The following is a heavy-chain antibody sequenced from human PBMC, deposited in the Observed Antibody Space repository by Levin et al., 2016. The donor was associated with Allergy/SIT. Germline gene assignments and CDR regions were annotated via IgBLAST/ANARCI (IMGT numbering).Heavy chain of an antibody. CDR2: TILIFRTA. CDR1: GGTFSSYS. J-gene: IGHJ5*02. Sequence: SVKVSCKASGGTFSSYSITWVRQAPGQGLEWMGGTILIFRTANYAQNFQGRVTITADKSTSTAYMELSSLTSEDTAVYYCAREKFWSGHSNWFDPWGQGTLVTVSS. CDR3: AREKFWSGHSNWFDP. V-gene: IGHV1-69*06. D-gene: IGHD3-3*01.